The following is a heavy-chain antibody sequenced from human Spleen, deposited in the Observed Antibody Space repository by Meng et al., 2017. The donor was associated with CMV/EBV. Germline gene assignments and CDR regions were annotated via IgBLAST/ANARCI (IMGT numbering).Heavy chain of an antibody. CDR1: GGSISSYY. CDR2: IYYSGST. V-gene: IGHV4-59*01. J-gene: IGHJ3*02. CDR3: ARVGPIVVVPALDAFDI. Sequence: GSLRLSCTVSGGSISSYYWSWIRQPPGKGLEWIGYIYYSGSTSYNPSLKSRLIISVDTSKNQFSLKLTSVTAADTAVYYCARVGPIVVVPALDAFDIWGQGTMVTVSS. D-gene: IGHD2-2*01.